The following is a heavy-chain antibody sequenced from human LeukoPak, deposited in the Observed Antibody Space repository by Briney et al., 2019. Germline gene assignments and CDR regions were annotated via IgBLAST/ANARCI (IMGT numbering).Heavy chain of an antibody. Sequence: GASVKVSCKASGYTFTSYGITWVRQAPGQGLEWLGWISAYNGNTNYAQKFQGRVTMTTDTSTSTAYMELRSLTSDDTAVYYCARGIYCSAGTCPFYFDYWGQGTLVTVSS. CDR1: GYTFTSYG. J-gene: IGHJ4*02. V-gene: IGHV1-18*01. D-gene: IGHD2-15*01. CDR3: ARGIYCSAGTCPFYFDY. CDR2: ISAYNGNT.